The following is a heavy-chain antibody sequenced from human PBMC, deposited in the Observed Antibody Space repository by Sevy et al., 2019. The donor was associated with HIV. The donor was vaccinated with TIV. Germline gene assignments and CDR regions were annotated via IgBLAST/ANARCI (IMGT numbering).Heavy chain of an antibody. CDR1: GYTFTGYY. CDR3: ARDREYYYDSSGLDAFDI. J-gene: IGHJ3*02. D-gene: IGHD3-22*01. Sequence: ASVKVSCKASGYTFTGYYMHWVRQAPGQGLEWMGWINPNSGGTNYAQTFQGRVTMTRDTSISTAYMELSRLRSDDTAVYYCARDREYYYDSSGLDAFDIWGQGTMVTVSS. CDR2: INPNSGGT. V-gene: IGHV1-2*02.